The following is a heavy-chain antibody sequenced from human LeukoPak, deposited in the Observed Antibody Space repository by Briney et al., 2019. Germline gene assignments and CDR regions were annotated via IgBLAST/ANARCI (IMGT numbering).Heavy chain of an antibody. CDR2: ISGSGGST. V-gene: IGHV3-23*01. J-gene: IGHJ3*02. CDR3: ARDSHLYDYVWGSYDAFDI. D-gene: IGHD3-16*01. Sequence: GGSLRLSCAASGFTFSSYAMSWVRQAPGKGLEWVSAISGSGGSTYYADSVKGRFTISRDNAKNSLYLQMNSLRAEDTAVYYCARDSHLYDYVWGSYDAFDIWGQGTMVTVSS. CDR1: GFTFSSYA.